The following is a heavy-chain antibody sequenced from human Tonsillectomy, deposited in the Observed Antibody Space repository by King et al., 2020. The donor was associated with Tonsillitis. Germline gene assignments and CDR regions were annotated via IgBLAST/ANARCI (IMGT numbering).Heavy chain of an antibody. V-gene: IGHV1-24*01. D-gene: IGHD2-21*01. CDR2: FDPEDGET. CDR3: ATVQHKSSEEAPSTYYYYGMDV. J-gene: IGHJ6*02. Sequence: VQLVESGAEVKKPGASVTVSCKVSGYTLTELSMHWVRQAPGKGLEWMGGFDPEDGETIYAQKFQGRVTMTEDRSTDIAYMELSSLRSEDTAVYYCATVQHKSSEEAPSTYYYYGMDVWGQGTTVTVSS. CDR1: GYTLTELS.